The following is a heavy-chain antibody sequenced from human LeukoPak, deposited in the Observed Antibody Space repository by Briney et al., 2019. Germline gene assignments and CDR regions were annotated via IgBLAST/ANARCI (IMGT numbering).Heavy chain of an antibody. D-gene: IGHD2-21*01. CDR3: ARDSDKYSHDH. J-gene: IGHJ4*02. V-gene: IGHV3-74*01. CDR2: IMSDGSDT. CDR1: GFTFRSYW. Sequence: PGGSLRLSCAASGFTFRSYWMHWVRQAPGKGLVWVSRIMSDGSDTRYADSVKGRFTISRDNGKNTLYLQMNSLRVEDTAVYYCARDSDKYSHDHWGQGTLDTVSS.